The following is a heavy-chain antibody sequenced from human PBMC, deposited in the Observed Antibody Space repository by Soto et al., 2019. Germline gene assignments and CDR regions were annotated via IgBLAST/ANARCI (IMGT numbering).Heavy chain of an antibody. V-gene: IGHV1-18*01. CDR3: AREIPTMDV. CDR2: IRAYTGNT. CDR1: GYTFTSYG. J-gene: IGHJ6*02. Sequence: QVQLVQSGAEVTKPGASVKVSCKASGYTFTSYGISWVRQAPGQGLEWMGWIRAYTGNTNYAPKLQSRVTMTTDTYTGTAYMELRSLRSDDTAVYYCAREIPTMDVCGQRTTVTVSS.